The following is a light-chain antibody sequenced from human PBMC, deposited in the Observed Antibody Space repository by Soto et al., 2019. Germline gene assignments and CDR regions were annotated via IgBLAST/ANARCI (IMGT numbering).Light chain of an antibody. CDR1: STDVGGYNY. J-gene: IGLJ2*01. V-gene: IGLV2-14*01. CDR3: SSYTSSSSVV. Sequence: QSALTQPASVSGFPGQSITISCTGTSTDVGGYNYVSWYQQHPGKAPKLMIYEVSNRPSGVSNRFSGSKSGNTASLTISGLQAEDEADYYCSSYTSSSSVVFGGGTKLTVL. CDR2: EVS.